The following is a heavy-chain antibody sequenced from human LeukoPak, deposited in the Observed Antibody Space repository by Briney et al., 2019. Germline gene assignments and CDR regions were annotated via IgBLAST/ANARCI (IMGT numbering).Heavy chain of an antibody. Sequence: GGSLRLSCAASGFIVSSNYMSWVRQAPGKGLEWVSVISSGGNTYYADSVKGRFIISRDNSKNTVYLQMNSLRVEDTAMYYCARETYCTNGVCHNINRYFDYWGQGALVTVSS. CDR3: ARETYCTNGVCHNINRYFDY. J-gene: IGHJ4*02. D-gene: IGHD2-8*01. V-gene: IGHV3-66*01. CDR2: ISSGGNT. CDR1: GFIVSSNY.